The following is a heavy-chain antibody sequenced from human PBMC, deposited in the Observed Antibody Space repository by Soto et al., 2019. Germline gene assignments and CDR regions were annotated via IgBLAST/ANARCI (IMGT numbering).Heavy chain of an antibody. CDR1: GYTFTSYY. Sequence: GASVKVSCKASGYTFTSYYMHWVRQAPGQGLEWMGIINPSGGSTSYAQKFQGRVTMTRDTSTSTVYMELSSLRSEDTAVYYCARSRLRERGYSSGWYGYWGQGTLVTVSS. V-gene: IGHV1-46*01. CDR2: INPSGGST. J-gene: IGHJ4*02. D-gene: IGHD6-19*01. CDR3: ARSRLRERGYSSGWYGY.